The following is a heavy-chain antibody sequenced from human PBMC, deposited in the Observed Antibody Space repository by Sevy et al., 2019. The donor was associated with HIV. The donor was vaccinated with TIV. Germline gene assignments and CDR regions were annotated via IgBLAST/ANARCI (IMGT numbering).Heavy chain of an antibody. Sequence: GGPLRLSCAASGFTFSNYAMNWVRHAPGKELEWVSAISGSGGTTYDANSVKGGLTISRDKSQNTLYLQRNSLRAEDTDVYYCAKVLARGVAVAGSAWGMDVWGQGTTVTVSS. CDR1: GFTFSNYA. CDR3: AKVLARGVAVAGSAWGMDV. J-gene: IGHJ6*01. D-gene: IGHD6-19*01. CDR2: ISGSGGTT. V-gene: IGHV3-23*01.